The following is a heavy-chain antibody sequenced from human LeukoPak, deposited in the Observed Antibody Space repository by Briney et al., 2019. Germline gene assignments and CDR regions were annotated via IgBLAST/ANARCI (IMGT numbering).Heavy chain of an antibody. V-gene: IGHV3-23*01. D-gene: IGHD1-20*01. CDR2: ISASGLST. J-gene: IGHJ4*02. Sequence: GGSLRLSCAASGFTFSDYLMSWVRQTPGKGLEYVSPISASGLSTYYTDSVRGRFTNSRDNSKNTLYLQMHSLRAEDTAVYYCAKETSITGAGDFWGQGALVTVSS. CDR1: GFTFSDYL. CDR3: AKETSITGAGDF.